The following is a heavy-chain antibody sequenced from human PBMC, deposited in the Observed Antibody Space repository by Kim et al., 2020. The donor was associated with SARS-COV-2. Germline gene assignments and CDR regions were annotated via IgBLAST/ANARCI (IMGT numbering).Heavy chain of an antibody. J-gene: IGHJ4*02. CDR2: INTGDAT. V-gene: IGHV3-23*01. CDR3: ARWGGWYNFDY. CDR1: GFTFINYA. Sequence: GGSLRLSCGASGFTFINYAMNWVRQAPGKGLEWVSVINTGDATDYADSVKGRFTISRDDSKNTLYLQLNSLRADDTAVYYCARWGGWYNFDYWGQGTLVTVSS. D-gene: IGHD6-19*01.